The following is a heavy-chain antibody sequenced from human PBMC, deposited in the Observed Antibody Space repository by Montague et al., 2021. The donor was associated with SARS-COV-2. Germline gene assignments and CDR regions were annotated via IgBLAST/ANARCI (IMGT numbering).Heavy chain of an antibody. V-gene: IGHV2-70*11. CDR2: XDWDGDK. CDR1: GFSLSTSGIC. J-gene: IGHJ6*02. CDR3: ARGPSDTYYYNGMDV. Sequence: PVLVKPTQTLTLTCTFSGFSLSTSGICMTWIRQPPGKALEWLARXDWDGDKYYNTSLKSRLTISKDTSKNLVVLTTTNMDPVDTATYYCARGPSDTYYYNGMDVWGRGTTVTVSS.